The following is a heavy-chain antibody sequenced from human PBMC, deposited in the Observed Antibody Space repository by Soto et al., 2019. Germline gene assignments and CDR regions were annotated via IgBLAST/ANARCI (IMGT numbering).Heavy chain of an antibody. CDR3: ARVLYRNVIHA. CDR1: GYIFSDYY. D-gene: IGHD5-18*01. J-gene: IGHJ1*01. CDR2: IDPRNGGT. V-gene: IGHV1-2*02. Sequence: QVQLVQSGSDVKKPGASFTVSCKASGYIFSDYYIHWVRQAPGQGLEWMGWIDPRNGGTKYAQKFQDTLTMTPDTSTSTAFLELRRLRRDDTAVCFCARVLYRNVIHAWGQGTLVTVSS.